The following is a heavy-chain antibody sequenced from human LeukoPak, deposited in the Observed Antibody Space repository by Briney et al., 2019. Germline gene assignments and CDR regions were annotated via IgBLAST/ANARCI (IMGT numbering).Heavy chain of an antibody. Sequence: PSETLSLTCTVSGGSISSGGYYWSWIRQHPGKGLEWIGYIYYSGSTYYNPSLKSRVTISVDTSKNQFSLKLSSETAADTAVYYCARRGTPKDYYDSSGYSAGFDYWGQGTLVTVSS. CDR1: GGSISSGGYY. V-gene: IGHV4-31*03. CDR2: IYYSGST. D-gene: IGHD3-22*01. J-gene: IGHJ4*02. CDR3: ARRGTPKDYYDSSGYSAGFDY.